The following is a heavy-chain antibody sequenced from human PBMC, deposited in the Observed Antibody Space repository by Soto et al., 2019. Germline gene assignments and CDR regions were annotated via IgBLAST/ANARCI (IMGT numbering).Heavy chain of an antibody. CDR2: IYYSGST. D-gene: IGHD6-13*01. CDR1: GGSISSGGYY. V-gene: IGHV4-31*03. CDR3: ARRYRSSFDY. Sequence: SETLSLTCTVSGGSISSGGYYWSWIRQHPGKGLEWIGYIYYSGSTYYNPSLKSRVTISVDTSKNQFSLKLSSVTAADTAVYYCARRYRSSFDYWGQGTLVTVSS. J-gene: IGHJ4*02.